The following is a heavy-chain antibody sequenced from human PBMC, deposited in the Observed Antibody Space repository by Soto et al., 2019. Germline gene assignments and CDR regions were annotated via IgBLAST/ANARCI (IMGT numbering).Heavy chain of an antibody. J-gene: IGHJ4*02. CDR3: ARGRDDFWSGYSYYFDY. CDR1: GGSIISGGYS. CDR2: IYHSGST. D-gene: IGHD3-3*01. Sequence: SETLSLTCAVSGGSIISGGYSWSWIRQPPGKGLEWIGYIYHSGSTYYNPSLKSRVTISVDRSKNQFSLKLSSVTAADTAVYYCARGRDDFWSGYSYYFDYWGQGTLVTVSS. V-gene: IGHV4-30-2*01.